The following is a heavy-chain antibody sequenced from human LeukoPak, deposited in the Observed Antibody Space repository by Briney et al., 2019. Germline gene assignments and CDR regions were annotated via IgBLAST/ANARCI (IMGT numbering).Heavy chain of an antibody. J-gene: IGHJ4*02. Sequence: SETLSLTCTVSGVSISSSSYYWGWIRQPPGKGLEWIGSIYYSGSTYYHPSLNSLITISVDTTKNMFSLKLSSVTAADTAVYYCARSYDFWRGDSHFDYWGLGTLVTVSS. CDR2: IYYSGST. D-gene: IGHD3-3*01. CDR3: ARSYDFWRGDSHFDY. V-gene: IGHV4-39*07. CDR1: GVSISSSSYY.